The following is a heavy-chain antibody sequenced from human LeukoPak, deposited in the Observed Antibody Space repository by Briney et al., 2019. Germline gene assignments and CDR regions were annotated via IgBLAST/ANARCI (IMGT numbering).Heavy chain of an antibody. CDR2: IYYSGST. CDR3: ARPSLTARIDY. Sequence: PSETLSLTCTVSGYSISSGYYWGWIRPPPGKGLEWIGSIYYSGSTYYNPSLKSRVTISVDTSKNQFSLKLSSVTAADTAVYYCARPSLTARIDYWGQGTLVTVSS. D-gene: IGHD6-6*01. V-gene: IGHV4-38-2*02. CDR1: GYSISSGYY. J-gene: IGHJ4*02.